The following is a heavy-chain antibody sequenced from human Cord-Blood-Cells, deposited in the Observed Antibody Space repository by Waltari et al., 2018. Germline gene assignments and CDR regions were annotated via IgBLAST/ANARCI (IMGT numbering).Heavy chain of an antibody. CDR2: INHSGST. CDR1: GGSFSGYY. V-gene: IGHV4-34*01. D-gene: IGHD6-6*01. J-gene: IGHJ6*02. Sequence: QVQLQQWGAGLLKPSETLSLTCAVYGGSFSGYYWSWIRPPPGKGLEWIGEINHSGSTNYNPSLKSRVTISVDTSKNQFSLKLSSVTAADTAVYYCAREGAARPYYYYGMDVWGQGTTVTVSS. CDR3: AREGAARPYYYYGMDV.